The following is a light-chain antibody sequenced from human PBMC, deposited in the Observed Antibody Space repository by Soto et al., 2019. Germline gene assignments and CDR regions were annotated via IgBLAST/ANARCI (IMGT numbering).Light chain of an antibody. J-gene: IGKJ1*01. CDR3: QQYGSSSWT. Sequence: EIVLTQSPGTLSLSPGERATLCCRASQSVSSSYLAWYQQKPGQAPRLLIYGASSRATGIPDRFSGSGSGTDFTLTISRLEPEDFAVYYCQQYGSSSWTFGQGTKV. CDR1: QSVSSSY. V-gene: IGKV3-20*01. CDR2: GAS.